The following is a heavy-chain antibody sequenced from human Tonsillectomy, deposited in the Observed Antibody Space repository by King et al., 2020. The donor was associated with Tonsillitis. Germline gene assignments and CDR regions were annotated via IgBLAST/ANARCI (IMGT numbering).Heavy chain of an antibody. CDR2: IRYDGNDE. CDR1: GFALSSYG. J-gene: IGHJ3*02. D-gene: IGHD2-2*01. Sequence: VQLVESGGGVVQPGGSLRLSCTASGFALSSYGMHWVRQAPGKGLEWVAFIRYDGNDEYHAESVKGRFTISRDNSKLYLQMNSLRGENTAVYYCATRGGYCSTTTGFGAGGAFDIWGQGTMVTVSS. V-gene: IGHV3-30*02. CDR3: ATRGGYCSTTTGFGAGGAFDI.